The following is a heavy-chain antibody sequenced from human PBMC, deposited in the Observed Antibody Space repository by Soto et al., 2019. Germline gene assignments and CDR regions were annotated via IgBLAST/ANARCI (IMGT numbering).Heavy chain of an antibody. CDR1: GFTFSSYS. V-gene: IGHV3-21*01. CDR3: AGSEVADMGWGFDC. CDR2: ISGTSSFI. J-gene: IGHJ4*02. Sequence: EVQLVQSGGGLVKPGGSLRLSCAASGFTFSSYSMNWVRQAPGKGLEWVSSISGTSSFIYYADSTEGRFTISRDYAKNSLYLQMNRLRAEDTAVYYCAGSEVADMGWGFDCWGPGTLVTVSS. D-gene: IGHD6-19*01.